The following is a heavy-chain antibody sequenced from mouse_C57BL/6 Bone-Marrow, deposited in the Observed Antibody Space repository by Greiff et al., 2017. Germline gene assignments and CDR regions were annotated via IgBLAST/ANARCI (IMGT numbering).Heavy chain of an antibody. CDR3: ARRLCRGYFDV. CDR1: GYTFTSYG. V-gene: IGHV1-81*01. CDR2: IYPRSGNT. Sequence: VQLQQSGAELARPGASVKLSCKASGYTFTSYGISWVKQRTGQGLEWIGEIYPRSGNTYYNEKFKGKAKLTADKSSSTAYMELRSLTSEDSAVYFCARRLCRGYFDVWGTGTTATVSS. J-gene: IGHJ1*03. D-gene: IGHD1-2*01.